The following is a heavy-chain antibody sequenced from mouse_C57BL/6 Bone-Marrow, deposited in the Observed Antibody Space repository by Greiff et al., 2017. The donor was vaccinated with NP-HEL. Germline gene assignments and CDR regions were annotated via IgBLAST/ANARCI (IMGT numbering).Heavy chain of an antibody. CDR3: ARVRTYYSNWGFAY. D-gene: IGHD2-5*01. Sequence: DVKLVESGGGLVKPGGSLKLSCAASGFTFSSYAMSWVRQTPEKRLEWVATISDGGSYTYYPDNVKGRFTISRDNAKNNLYLQMSHLKSEDTAMYYCARVRTYYSNWGFAYWGQGTLVTVSA. J-gene: IGHJ3*01. CDR2: ISDGGSYT. CDR1: GFTFSSYA. V-gene: IGHV5-4*03.